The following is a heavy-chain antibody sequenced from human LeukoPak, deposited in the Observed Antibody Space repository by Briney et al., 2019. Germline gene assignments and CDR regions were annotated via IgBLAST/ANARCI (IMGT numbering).Heavy chain of an antibody. V-gene: IGHV1-69*04. D-gene: IGHD5-18*01. CDR2: IIPIFGIA. CDR1: GGTFSSYA. J-gene: IGHJ6*02. CDR3: ARVRRCGYSYGYRSRDYYYYGMDV. Sequence: SVKVSCKASGGTFSSYAISWVRQAPGQGLEWMGRIIPIFGIANYAQKFQGRVTITADKSTSTAYMELSSLRSEDTAVYYCARVRRCGYSYGYRSRDYYYYGMDVWGQGTTVTVSS.